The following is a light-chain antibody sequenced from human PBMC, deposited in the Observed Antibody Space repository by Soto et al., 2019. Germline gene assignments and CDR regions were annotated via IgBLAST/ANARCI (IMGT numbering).Light chain of an antibody. V-gene: IGKV1-5*01. Sequence: DIQMTQSPSTLSASVGDRVTITCRASESISRWLAWFQQKPGKAPNLLIHDASILQSGVPSRFSGSGSGTDFTLTISSLQPEDFVTYYCQQYNDYSTFGQGTKVDIK. CDR2: DAS. CDR1: ESISRW. J-gene: IGKJ1*01. CDR3: QQYNDYST.